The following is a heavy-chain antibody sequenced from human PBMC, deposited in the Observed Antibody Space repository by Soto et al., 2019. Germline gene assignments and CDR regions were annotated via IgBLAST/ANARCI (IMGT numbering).Heavy chain of an antibody. J-gene: IGHJ6*02. CDR1: GDSVSSNSAA. D-gene: IGHD6-6*01. CDR3: ARQYSTSSYYYGLDV. Sequence: QVQLQQSGPGLVKPSQTLSLTCAISGDSVSSNSAAWNWIRQSPSRGLEWLGRTYYRSEWHYHXXVSVNSRIAIXPDSSXXQFSLQLFSVTPEDTAVYFCARQYSTSSYYYGLDVWDQGTTVTVSS. CDR2: TYYRSEWHY. V-gene: IGHV6-1*01.